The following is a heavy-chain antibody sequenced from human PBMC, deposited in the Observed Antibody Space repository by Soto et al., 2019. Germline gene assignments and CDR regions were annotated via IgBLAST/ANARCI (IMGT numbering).Heavy chain of an antibody. D-gene: IGHD4-4*01. CDR3: AKDPRMTTVTTWWFDP. J-gene: IGHJ5*02. CDR1: GFTFSSYG. Sequence: QVQLVESGGGVVQPGRSLRLSCAASGFTFSSYGMHWVRQAPGKRLEWVAVISYDGSNKYYADSVKGRFTISRDNSKNTLYLHMNSLRAEDTAVYYCAKDPRMTTVTTWWFDPWGQGTLVTVSS. CDR2: ISYDGSNK. V-gene: IGHV3-30*18.